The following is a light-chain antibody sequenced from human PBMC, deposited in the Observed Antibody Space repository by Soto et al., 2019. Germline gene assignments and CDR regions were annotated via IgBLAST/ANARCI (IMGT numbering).Light chain of an antibody. V-gene: IGKV3-11*01. CDR2: DAS. Sequence: EIVLTQSPATLSLSPGERATLSCRASQSVSSSVTWYQHKPGQAPRLLIYDASNRASGLPARFSGSGSGTDFTLTISSLEPEDSAVYYWQQSSYWPLTCGGGTKVEI. J-gene: IGKJ4*01. CDR1: QSVSSS. CDR3: QQSSYWPLT.